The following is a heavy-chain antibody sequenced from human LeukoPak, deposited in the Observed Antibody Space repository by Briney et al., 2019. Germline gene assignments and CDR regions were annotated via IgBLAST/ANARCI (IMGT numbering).Heavy chain of an antibody. D-gene: IGHD3-22*01. CDR3: AKGDTYYYDSSGSSFDY. V-gene: IGHV3-23*01. J-gene: IGHJ4*02. CDR1: GFTFSSYD. Sequence: GGSLRLSCAASGFTFSSYDMSWARQAPGKGLEWVSAISGSDGSTYYADSVKGRFTISRDNSKNTLYLQMNSLRAEDTAVYYCAKGDTYYYDSSGSSFDYWGQGTLVTVSS. CDR2: ISGSDGST.